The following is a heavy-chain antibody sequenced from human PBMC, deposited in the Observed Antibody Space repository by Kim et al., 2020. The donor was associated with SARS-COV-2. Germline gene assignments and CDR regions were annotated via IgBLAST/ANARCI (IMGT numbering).Heavy chain of an antibody. CDR1: GFTFSAYD. CDR2: FGTLSDT. V-gene: IGHV3-13*01. CDR3: VRQGSSWNRDPQRSAFDF. D-gene: IGHD6-13*01. Sequence: GGSLRLSCAASGFTFSAYDLHWVRQGAGKGLEWVSAFGTLSDTFYADSVKGRFTISRENAKNSFYLQMNSLGAGDTAVYYCVRQGSSWNRDPQRSAFDFWGQGTLVTVSS. J-gene: IGHJ3*01.